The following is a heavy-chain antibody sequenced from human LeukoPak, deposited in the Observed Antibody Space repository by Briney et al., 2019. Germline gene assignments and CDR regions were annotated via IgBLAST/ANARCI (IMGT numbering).Heavy chain of an antibody. V-gene: IGHV3-74*01. D-gene: IGHD2-2*02. J-gene: IGHJ4*02. CDR1: GFTFSSYW. CDR3: VRDDNYTPSY. CDR2: IISDGSSS. Sequence: GGSLRLSCAASGFTFSSYWMHWVRKAPGKGLEWVSRIISDGSSSSYADSVKGRFTISRDNAKNTLHLQMNSLRGEDTAVYYCVRDDNYTPSYWGQGTLVTVSS.